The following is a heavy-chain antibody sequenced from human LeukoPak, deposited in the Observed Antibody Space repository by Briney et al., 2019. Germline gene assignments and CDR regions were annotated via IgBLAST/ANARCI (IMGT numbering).Heavy chain of an antibody. Sequence: GGSLRLSCAASGFTFSDYYMSWIRQAPGKGLEWVSYISSSGSTIYYADSVKGRFTISRDNAKNSLCLQMNSLRAEDTAVYYCARSRRRPYFDYWGQGTLVTVSS. D-gene: IGHD1-1*01. CDR2: ISSSGSTI. V-gene: IGHV3-11*01. CDR3: ARSRRRPYFDY. CDR1: GFTFSDYY. J-gene: IGHJ4*02.